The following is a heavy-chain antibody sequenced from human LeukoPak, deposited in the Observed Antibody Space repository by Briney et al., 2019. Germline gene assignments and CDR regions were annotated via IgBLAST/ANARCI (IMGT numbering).Heavy chain of an antibody. Sequence: PGGSLRLSCAASGFTFSSYGMHWARQAPGKGLEWVAVIWYDGSNKYYADSVKGRFTISRDNSKNTLYLQMNSLRAEDTAVYYCARRYCSGGSCYLIDPWGQGTLVTVSS. J-gene: IGHJ5*02. CDR2: IWYDGSNK. CDR3: ARRYCSGGSCYLIDP. D-gene: IGHD2-15*01. CDR1: GFTFSSYG. V-gene: IGHV3-33*01.